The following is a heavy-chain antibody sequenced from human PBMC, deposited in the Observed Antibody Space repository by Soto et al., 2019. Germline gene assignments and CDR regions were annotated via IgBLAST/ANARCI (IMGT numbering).Heavy chain of an antibody. CDR1: GGSISSGDYY. J-gene: IGHJ4*02. Sequence: QVQLQASGPGLVKPSQTLSLTCSVSGGSISSGDYYWSWIRQHPGKGLEWIGYISDSGSTYYNPSLKSRLIISVDTSKNHLSLKLSSVTAADTAVYYCARGDVSYGYYLYYFDYWGQGTLVTVSS. CDR3: ARGDVSYGYYLYYFDY. CDR2: ISDSGST. D-gene: IGHD4-17*01. V-gene: IGHV4-31*03.